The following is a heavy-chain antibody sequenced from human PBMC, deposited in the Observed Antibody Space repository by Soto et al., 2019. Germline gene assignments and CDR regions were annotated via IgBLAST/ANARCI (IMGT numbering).Heavy chain of an antibody. V-gene: IGHV3-11*01. CDR1: GFTFSDFH. Sequence: QVQLVEPGGGLVKPGGSLRLSCAASGFTFSDFHRICVRQAPGKGLEWISYIYRGGSTVSYAVSVQGRFPISRDNATNSLYLQLDRLRVEDTAVYYCAKRIVGTTGHAFDVWGQGTTVTISS. CDR3: AKRIVGTTGHAFDV. D-gene: IGHD1-26*01. J-gene: IGHJ6*02. CDR2: IYRGGSTV.